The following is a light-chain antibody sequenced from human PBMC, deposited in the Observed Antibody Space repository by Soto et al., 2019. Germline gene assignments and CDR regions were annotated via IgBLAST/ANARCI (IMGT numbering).Light chain of an antibody. CDR2: DAS. J-gene: IGKJ5*01. CDR1: QDISNY. V-gene: IGKV1-33*01. Sequence: DIQMTQSPSSLSASVGDRVTITCQASQDISNYLNWYQQKPGKAPKLLIYDASNLETGVPSRFSGSGYGTDFTFTFSSLQPEDIATYYCQQYDNLPITFGQGTRLEIK. CDR3: QQYDNLPIT.